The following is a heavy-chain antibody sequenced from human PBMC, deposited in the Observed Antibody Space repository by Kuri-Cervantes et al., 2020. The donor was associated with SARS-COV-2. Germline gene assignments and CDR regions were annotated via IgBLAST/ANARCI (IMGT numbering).Heavy chain of an antibody. CDR1: GGSISSYY. Sequence: SETLSLTCTVSGGSISSYYWSWIRQPPGKGLEWIGYVYDNGNTIYNPSLKSRVTISLDTSKNQFSLKLSSVTAADTAVYYCARRWRGTAMVNAFDIWGQGTMVTVSS. V-gene: IGHV4-59*08. J-gene: IGHJ3*02. D-gene: IGHD5-18*01. CDR3: ARRWRGTAMVNAFDI. CDR2: VYDNGNT.